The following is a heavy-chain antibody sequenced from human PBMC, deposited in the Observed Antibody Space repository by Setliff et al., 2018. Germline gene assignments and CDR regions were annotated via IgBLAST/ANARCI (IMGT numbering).Heavy chain of an antibody. J-gene: IGHJ6*03. Sequence: LSLTCAVSGFTFSRYAMNWVRQTPGKGLEWVSYISASSANIQYADSVRGRFTVSRDNARNSLYLQMNSLRGDDAAVYYCASDPSYASSLYYYLEVWGKGTTVTVSS. V-gene: IGHV3-48*01. CDR1: GFTFSRYA. CDR3: ASDPSYASSLYYYLEV. D-gene: IGHD6-13*01. CDR2: ISASSANI.